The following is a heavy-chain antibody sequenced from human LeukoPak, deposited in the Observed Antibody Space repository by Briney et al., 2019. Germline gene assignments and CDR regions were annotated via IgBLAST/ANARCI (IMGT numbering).Heavy chain of an antibody. CDR3: ARALTSWETFDY. CDR1: GYTFTSYG. V-gene: IGHV1-18*01. Sequence: ASVKVSCKASGYTFTSYGISWVRQAPGQGLEWMGWISAYNGNTNYAQKLQGRVTMTTDTSTGTAYMELRSLRSDDTAVYYCARALTSWETFDYWGQGTLVTVSS. J-gene: IGHJ4*02. D-gene: IGHD2-2*01. CDR2: ISAYNGNT.